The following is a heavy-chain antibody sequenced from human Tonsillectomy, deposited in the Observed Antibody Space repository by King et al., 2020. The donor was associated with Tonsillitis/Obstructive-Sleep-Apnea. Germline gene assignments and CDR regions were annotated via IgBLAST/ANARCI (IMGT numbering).Heavy chain of an antibody. D-gene: IGHD3-3*01. Sequence: VQLVESGGGLVQPGGSLRLSCSASGFTFSNYAMHWVRQAPGKGLEYVLVISSNGGSTYYADSVKGRFTISRDNSKNTMYLQMSSLRAEDTAVYYCVKDRLPPYYDFLDPLGFDIWGQGTMVTVSS. CDR3: VKDRLPPYYDFLDPLGFDI. CDR1: GFTFSNYA. J-gene: IGHJ3*02. V-gene: IGHV3-64D*06. CDR2: ISSNGGST.